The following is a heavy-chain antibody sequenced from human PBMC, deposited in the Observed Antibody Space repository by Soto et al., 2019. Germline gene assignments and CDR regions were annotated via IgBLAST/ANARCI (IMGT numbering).Heavy chain of an antibody. V-gene: IGHV3-23*01. CDR2: ISGSGDRT. Sequence: EVQLLESGGGLVQPGGSLRLSCAASGITISNYPMSWVRQAPGKGLDWVSGISGSGDRTYYADSAKGRFTISRDISKNTQTLKLDSLGVDDTAVYFCAKVDGGSPSTPPLWGQGTLVTVSS. CDR1: GITISNYP. D-gene: IGHD2-15*01. J-gene: IGHJ4*02. CDR3: AKVDGGSPSTPPL.